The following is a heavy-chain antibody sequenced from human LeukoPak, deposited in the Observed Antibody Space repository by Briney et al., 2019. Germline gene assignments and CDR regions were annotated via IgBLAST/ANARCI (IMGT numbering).Heavy chain of an antibody. D-gene: IGHD1-26*01. Sequence: SETLSPICTVSGGSVSSGSYYWSWIRQPPGKGLEWIGYIYYSGSTNYNPSLKSRVTISVDTSKNQFSLKLSSVTAADTAVYYCARVKIMGGSYYLGFDPWGQGTLVTVSS. V-gene: IGHV4-61*01. CDR2: IYYSGST. CDR1: GGSVSSGSYY. J-gene: IGHJ5*02. CDR3: ARVKIMGGSYYLGFDP.